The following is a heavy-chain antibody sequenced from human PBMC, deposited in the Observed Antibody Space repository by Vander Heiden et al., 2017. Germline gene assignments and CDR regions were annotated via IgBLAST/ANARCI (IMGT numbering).Heavy chain of an antibody. J-gene: IGHJ6*02. V-gene: IGHV1-69*01. CDR3: ARGGGDIGRVPAAKYYYYAMDV. Sequence: KPGSSVKVSCKASGGTFSRYAISWVRQAPGQGLEWMGGIIPIFGTTNYAQKFQGRVTSTADGSTSTAYMELSSLRSEDTAVYYCARGGGDIGRVPAAKYYYYAMDVWGQGPTVTVAS. CDR1: GGTFSRYA. CDR2: IIPIFGTT. D-gene: IGHD2-2*01.